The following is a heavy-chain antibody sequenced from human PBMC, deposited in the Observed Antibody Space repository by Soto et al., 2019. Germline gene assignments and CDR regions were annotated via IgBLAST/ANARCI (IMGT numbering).Heavy chain of an antibody. J-gene: IGHJ4*02. CDR1: GFTVSSNY. Sequence: EVQLVESGGGLVQPGGSLRLSCAASGFTVSSNYMSWVRQAPGKGLEWVSVIYSGGSTYYADSVKGRFTISRDNSKNTLYLQMNSLRAEDTAVYYCARVEVAAGRGGFDYWGQGTLVTVSS. CDR3: ARVEVAAGRGGFDY. D-gene: IGHD6-25*01. CDR2: IYSGGST. V-gene: IGHV3-66*01.